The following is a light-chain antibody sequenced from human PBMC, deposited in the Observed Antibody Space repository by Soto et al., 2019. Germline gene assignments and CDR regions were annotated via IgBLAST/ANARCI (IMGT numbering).Light chain of an antibody. J-gene: IGKJ3*01. CDR2: KGS. CDR3: QQYKTDFT. CDR1: QSVSRW. Sequence: DIQMTQCPSTLPASVGDSVTISCRASQSVSRWLAWYQQKPGKAPKLLIYKGSYLESGVPARFSGSGSVTEFTLTINSLQPDDFATYYCQQYKTDFTFGPGTKV. V-gene: IGKV1-5*03.